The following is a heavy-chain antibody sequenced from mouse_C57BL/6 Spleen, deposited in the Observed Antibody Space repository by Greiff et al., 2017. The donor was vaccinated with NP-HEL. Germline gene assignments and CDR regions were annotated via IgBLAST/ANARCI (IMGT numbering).Heavy chain of an antibody. CDR3: ASYPSWDY. V-gene: IGHV7-3*01. J-gene: IGHJ2*01. CDR1: GFTFTDYY. CDR2: IRNKANGYKT. D-gene: IGHD4-1*01. Sequence: DVKLVESGGGLVQPGGSLSLSCAASGFTFTDYYMSWVRQPPGKALEWLGFIRNKANGYKTEYSASVKGRFTISRDNSQSILYLQMNALGAEDSATYYCASYPSWDYWGQGTTLTVSS.